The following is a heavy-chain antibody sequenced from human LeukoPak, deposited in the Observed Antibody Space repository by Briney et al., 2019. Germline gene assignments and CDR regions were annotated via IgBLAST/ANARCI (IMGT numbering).Heavy chain of an antibody. Sequence: GGSLRLSCAASGFTFSSYNMNWVRQAPGKGLEWISYISSSSSTIYYAESVKGRFTISRDNAKKSLYLQMNSLRAEDTAVYYCARAAVAGPYAFDIWGQGTMVTVSS. V-gene: IGHV3-48*01. D-gene: IGHD6-19*01. CDR2: ISSSSSTI. J-gene: IGHJ3*02. CDR1: GFTFSSYN. CDR3: ARAAVAGPYAFDI.